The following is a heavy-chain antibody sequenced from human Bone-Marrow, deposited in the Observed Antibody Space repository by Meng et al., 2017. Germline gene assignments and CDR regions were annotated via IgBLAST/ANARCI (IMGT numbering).Heavy chain of an antibody. Sequence: GGSLRLSCAASGFTFSSYGMHWVRQAPGKGLEWVAVIWYDGSNKYYADSVKGRFTISRDNSKNTLYLQMNSLRAEDTAVYYCARDISYYYDSSGYYSPDYWGQGTLVTVS. CDR3: ARDISYYYDSSGYYSPDY. CDR2: IWYDGSNK. D-gene: IGHD3-22*01. J-gene: IGHJ4*02. CDR1: GFTFSSYG. V-gene: IGHV3-33*01.